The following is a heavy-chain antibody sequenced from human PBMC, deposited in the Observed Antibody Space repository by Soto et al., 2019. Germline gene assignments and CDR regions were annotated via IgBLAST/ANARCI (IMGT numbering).Heavy chain of an antibody. V-gene: IGHV2-26*01. CDR2: IFSDDEK. J-gene: IGHJ4*02. Sequence: QVTLKESGPVLLKPTETLTLTCTVSGFSLSIAGMGVSWVRQPPGKALEWLAHIFSDDEKSYNTSLKSRLTIAKDSSRGQVVLNITNMDPLDTATYYCAQIPHSSCWEGFDYWGQGTLVTVSS. CDR1: GFSLSIAGMG. CDR3: AQIPHSSCWEGFDY. D-gene: IGHD6-19*01.